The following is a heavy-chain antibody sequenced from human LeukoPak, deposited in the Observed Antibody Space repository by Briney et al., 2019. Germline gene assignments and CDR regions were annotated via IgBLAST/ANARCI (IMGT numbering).Heavy chain of an antibody. CDR3: AREAAHCGGECYEY. J-gene: IGHJ4*02. CDR2: IGINEDNI. D-gene: IGHD2-21*01. CDR1: GFTFTSYS. Sequence: GGSLRLSCAASGFTFTSYSMSWVRPAPRKGLEWISYIGINEDNIYYPHSVKGRFTLSRDNAKSSVLLQMNSLRVKDTAVYYCAREAAHCGGECYEYWGQGTLVTVSS. V-gene: IGHV3-48*03.